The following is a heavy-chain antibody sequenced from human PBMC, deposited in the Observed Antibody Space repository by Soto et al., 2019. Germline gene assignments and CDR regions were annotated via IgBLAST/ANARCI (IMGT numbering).Heavy chain of an antibody. V-gene: IGHV4-34*02. Sequence: QVQLQQWGTGLLKPSETLSLTCAVYGGSFSAYSWSWIRQPPGKGLEWIGEITHSGSTYYNPSLKSRVTRSVDTSKNQFSLKLSSVTAADTAVYYCARSGRQQLVRRNWFDLWAREPWSPSPQ. CDR1: GGSFSAYS. CDR3: ARSGRQQLVRRNWFDL. CDR2: ITHSGST. J-gene: IGHJ5*02. D-gene: IGHD6-13*01.